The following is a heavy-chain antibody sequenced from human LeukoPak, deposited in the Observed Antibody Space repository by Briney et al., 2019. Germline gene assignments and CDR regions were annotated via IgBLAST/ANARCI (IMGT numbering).Heavy chain of an antibody. CDR1: GGSISSYY. V-gene: IGHV4-59*01. CDR2: IYYSGST. J-gene: IGHJ4*02. CDR3: ASRSSIWSGYQDTLYYFDS. D-gene: IGHD3-3*01. Sequence: SETLSLTCTVSGGSISSYYWSWIRQPPGQRLEWIGHIYYSGSTNYNPSLKSRVTISVDTSKNQFSLKLSSVTAADTAVYYCASRSSIWSGYQDTLYYFDSWGQGTLVTVSS.